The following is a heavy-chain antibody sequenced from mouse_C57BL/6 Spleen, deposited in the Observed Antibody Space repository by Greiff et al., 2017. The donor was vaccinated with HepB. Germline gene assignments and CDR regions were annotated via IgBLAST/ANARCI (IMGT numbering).Heavy chain of an antibody. CDR3: ARGYYGSSLAWFAY. D-gene: IGHD1-1*01. Sequence: QVQLQQPGTELVKPGASVKLSCKASGYTFTSYWMHWVKQRPGRSLEWIGNINPSNGGTNYNEKFKSKATLTVDKSSSTAYMKLSSLTSEDSAVYYCARGYYGSSLAWFAYWGQGTLVTVSA. CDR2: INPSNGGT. J-gene: IGHJ3*01. CDR1: GYTFTSYW. V-gene: IGHV1-53*01.